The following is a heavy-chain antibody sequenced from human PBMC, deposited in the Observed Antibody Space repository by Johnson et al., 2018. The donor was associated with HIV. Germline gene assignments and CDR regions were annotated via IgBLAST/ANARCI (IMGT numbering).Heavy chain of an antibody. D-gene: IGHD1-26*01. J-gene: IGHJ3*02. Sequence: VQLVESGGGVVRPGGSLRLSCAASGFTFDDYGMSWVRQAPGKGLVWVSRINPDGSQTTYADSVKGRFTISRDNAKNTLYLQRNSLRAEDTAVYYCAKEGRELLGGTFDIWCQGTMVTVSS. CDR3: AKEGRELLGGTFDI. CDR2: INPDGSQT. CDR1: GFTFDDYG. V-gene: IGHV3-20*04.